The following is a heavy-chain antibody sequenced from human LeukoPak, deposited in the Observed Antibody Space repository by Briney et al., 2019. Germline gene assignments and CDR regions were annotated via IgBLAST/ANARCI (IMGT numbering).Heavy chain of an antibody. J-gene: IGHJ4*02. V-gene: IGHV3-30*02. D-gene: IGHD6-13*01. CDR1: GFTFSSYG. CDR3: AKVVAYSSSCPAR. CDR2: IRYDGSNK. Sequence: GGSLRLSCAASGFTFSSYGMHWVRQAPGKGLEWVAFIRYDGSNKYYADSVKGRFTISRDNSKNTLYLQMNSLRAEDTAVYYCAKVVAYSSSCPARWGQGTLVTVSS.